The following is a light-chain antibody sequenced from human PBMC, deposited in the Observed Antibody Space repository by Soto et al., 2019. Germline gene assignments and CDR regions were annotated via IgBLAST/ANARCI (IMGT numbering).Light chain of an antibody. V-gene: IGKV3-15*01. CDR1: QHIRSN. CDR2: DAS. J-gene: IGKJ4*01. CDR3: QQGSSWPLT. Sequence: EVVMTQSPGTLSVSPGERATLSCRASQHIRSNLAWYQQKPGQAPRLLIFDASKRASGIPARFSGGGSGTDFTLTISSLQSEDFAVYYCQQGSSWPLTFCGGTKVEIK.